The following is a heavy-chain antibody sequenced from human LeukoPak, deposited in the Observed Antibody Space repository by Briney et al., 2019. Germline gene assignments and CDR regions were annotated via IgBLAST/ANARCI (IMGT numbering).Heavy chain of an antibody. CDR3: ARVNRMVRGEFDY. CDR2: TIPIFGTA. J-gene: IGHJ4*02. D-gene: IGHD3-10*01. Sequence: SVKVSCKASGGTFSSYAISWVRQAPGQGLEWMGGTIPIFGTANYAQKFQGRVTITADESTSTAYMELSSLRSEDTAVYYCARVNRMVRGEFDYWGQGTLVTVSS. V-gene: IGHV1-69*01. CDR1: GGTFSSYA.